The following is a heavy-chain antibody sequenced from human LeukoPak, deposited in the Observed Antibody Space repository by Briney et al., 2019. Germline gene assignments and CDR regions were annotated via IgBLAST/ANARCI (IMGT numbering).Heavy chain of an antibody. D-gene: IGHD4-17*01. CDR3: ARRRLGETTTANWFDP. V-gene: IGHV4-4*07. CDR2: IYTSGST. J-gene: IGHJ5*02. Sequence: PSETLSLTCTVSGGSISSYYWSWIRQPAGKGLEWIGRIYTSGSTNYNPSLKSRVTMSVDTSKNQFSLKLTSVTAADTAVYYCARRRLGETTTANWFDPWGQGTLVTVSS. CDR1: GGSISSYY.